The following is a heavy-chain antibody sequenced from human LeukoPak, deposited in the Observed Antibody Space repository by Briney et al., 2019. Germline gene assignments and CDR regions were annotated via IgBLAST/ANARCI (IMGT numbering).Heavy chain of an antibody. CDR1: GYTFTSYD. CDR3: ATLHKPIVGATILHDY. D-gene: IGHD1-26*01. CDR2: VDPEDGET. V-gene: IGHV1-69-2*01. J-gene: IGHJ4*02. Sequence: GASVKVSCKASGYTFTSYDINWVRQAPGKGLEWMGLVDPEDGETIYAEKFQGRVTITADTSTDTAYMELSSLRSEDTAVYYCATLHKPIVGATILHDYWGQGTLVTVSS.